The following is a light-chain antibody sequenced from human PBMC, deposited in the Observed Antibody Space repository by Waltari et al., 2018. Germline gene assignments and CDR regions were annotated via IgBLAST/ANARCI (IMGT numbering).Light chain of an antibody. CDR2: AAS. CDR1: QGISSY. Sequence: AIRITQSPSSLSASTGDRVTITCRASQGISSYLALYQQKPGKAPKLLIYAASTLQSGVPSRFSGSGSGTDFTLTISCLQSEDFATYYCQQYYSYPALTFGGGTKVEIK. CDR3: QQYYSYPALT. J-gene: IGKJ4*01. V-gene: IGKV1-8*01.